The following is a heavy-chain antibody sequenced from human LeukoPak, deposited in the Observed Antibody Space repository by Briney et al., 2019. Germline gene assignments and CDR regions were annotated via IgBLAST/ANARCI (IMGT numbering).Heavy chain of an antibody. Sequence: SETLSLTCTVSGGSISSYYWSWIRQPPGKGLEWIGYIYYSGSTNYNPSLKSRVTISVDTSKNQFSLKLSSVTAADTAVYYCARGVRRAQNFDYWGQGTLVTVSS. D-gene: IGHD6-6*01. V-gene: IGHV4-59*01. CDR2: IYYSGST. CDR3: ARGVRRAQNFDY. J-gene: IGHJ4*02. CDR1: GGSISSYY.